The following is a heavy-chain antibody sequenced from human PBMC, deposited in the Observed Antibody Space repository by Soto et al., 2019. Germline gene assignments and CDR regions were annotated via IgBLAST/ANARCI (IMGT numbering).Heavy chain of an antibody. D-gene: IGHD3-10*01. CDR3: ARVHNYYGSGSYYSPAGYDAFDI. CDR1: GFTFSSYW. CDR2: INSDGSST. J-gene: IGHJ3*02. Sequence: EVQLVESGGGLVQPGGSLRLSCAASGFTFSSYWMHWVRQAPGKGLVWVSRINSDGSSTSYADSVKGRFTISRDNAKNTLYLQINSLRAEDTAVYYCARVHNYYGSGSYYSPAGYDAFDIWGQGTMVTVSS. V-gene: IGHV3-74*01.